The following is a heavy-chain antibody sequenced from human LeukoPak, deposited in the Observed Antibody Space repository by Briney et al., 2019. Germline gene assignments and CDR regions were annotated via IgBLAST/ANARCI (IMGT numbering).Heavy chain of an antibody. V-gene: IGHV4-39*07. CDR3: ATTTIPLGY. CDR2: LYYSGST. Sequence: PSETLSLTCTVSGGSISSSSYYWGWIRQPPGKGLEWIGSLYYSGSTYYNPSLKSRITMSIDTSKNQFSLKLTSVTAADTAVYYCATTTIPLGYWGQGTLVTVSS. D-gene: IGHD1-26*01. CDR1: GGSISSSSYY. J-gene: IGHJ4*02.